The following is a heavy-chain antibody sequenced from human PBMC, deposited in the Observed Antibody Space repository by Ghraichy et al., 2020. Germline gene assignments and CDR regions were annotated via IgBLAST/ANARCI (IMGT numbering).Heavy chain of an antibody. CDR1: GFTFNNYA. Sequence: GGSLRLSCAASGFTFNNYAMNWARQAPGKGLEWVAYVSGTGGVGTSTRTYYADSVKGRFTISRDNSRNTVSLQMNSLRAEDTAVYYCVKDWVSSTWYVAFDPWGQGTLVTVSS. J-gene: IGHJ5*02. V-gene: IGHV3-23*01. CDR3: VKDWVSSTWYVAFDP. CDR2: VSGTGGVGTSTRT. D-gene: IGHD6-13*01.